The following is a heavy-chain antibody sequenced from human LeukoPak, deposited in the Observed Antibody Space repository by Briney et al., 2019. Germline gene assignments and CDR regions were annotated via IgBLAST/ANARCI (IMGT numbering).Heavy chain of an antibody. J-gene: IGHJ5*02. CDR1: GYTFTSYG. V-gene: IGHV1-18*01. D-gene: IGHD1-1*01. CDR2: ISAYNGNT. Sequence: ASVKVSCKASGYTFTSYGISWVRQAPGQGLEWMGWISAYNGNTTYAQKLQGRVTMTTDTSTSTAYMELRSLRSDDTAVYYCARVNLAETTSLWFDPWGQGTLVTVSS. CDR3: ARVNLAETTSLWFDP.